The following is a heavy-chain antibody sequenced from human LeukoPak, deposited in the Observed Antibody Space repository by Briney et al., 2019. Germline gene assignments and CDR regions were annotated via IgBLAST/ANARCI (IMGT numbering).Heavy chain of an antibody. CDR1: GFTFSSYA. CDR2: ISGSGGST. CDR3: AKGRPNFEYSSSSNWFDP. J-gene: IGHJ5*02. Sequence: GGSLRLSCAASGFTFSSYAMSWVRQAPGKGLEWVSAISGSGGSTYYADSVKGRFTISRDNSKNTLYLQMNSLRAEDTAVYYCAKGRPNFEYSSSSNWFDPWGQGTLVTVSS. V-gene: IGHV3-23*01. D-gene: IGHD6-13*01.